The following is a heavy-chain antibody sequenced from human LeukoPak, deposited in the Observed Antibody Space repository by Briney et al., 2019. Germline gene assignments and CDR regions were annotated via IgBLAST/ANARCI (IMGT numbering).Heavy chain of an antibody. CDR2: IIPIFGTA. V-gene: IGHV1-69*05. CDR3: ARTKVFWFDP. J-gene: IGHJ5*02. D-gene: IGHD3-10*01. Sequence: ASVKVSCNASGGTFSSYAISWVRQAPGQGLEWMGRIIPIFGTANYAQKFQGRVTITTDESTSTAYMELSSLRSEDTAVYYCARTKVFWFDPWGQGTLVTVSS. CDR1: GGTFSSYA.